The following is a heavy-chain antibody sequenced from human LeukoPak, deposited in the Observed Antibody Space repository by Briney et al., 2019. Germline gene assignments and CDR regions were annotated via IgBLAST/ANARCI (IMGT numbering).Heavy chain of an antibody. V-gene: IGHV4-39*01. CDR3: ARHDMSYYYDSSGYFDY. D-gene: IGHD3-22*01. CDR2: FSYSGST. CDR1: DGSSSSSSYY. Sequence: SETLSLTCSVSDGSSSSSSYYWGWIRQPPGKGLEWIGSFSYSGSTYYNPSLKSRVTISVDTSKNQFSLKLSSVTAADTAVYYCARHDMSYYYDSSGYFDYWGQGTLVTVSS. J-gene: IGHJ4*02.